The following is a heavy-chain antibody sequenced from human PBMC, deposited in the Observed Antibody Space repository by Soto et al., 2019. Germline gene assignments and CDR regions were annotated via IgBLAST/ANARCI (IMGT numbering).Heavy chain of an antibody. D-gene: IGHD2-2*01. Sequence: GASVKVSCKASGYTFTSYGISWVRQAPGQGLEWMGWISAYNGNTNYAQKLQGRVTMTTDTSTSTAYMELRSLRSDDTAVYYCARPYCSSTSCYHPYFDYWGQGTLVTVSS. CDR2: ISAYNGNT. J-gene: IGHJ4*02. V-gene: IGHV1-18*01. CDR3: ARPYCSSTSCYHPYFDY. CDR1: GYTFTSYG.